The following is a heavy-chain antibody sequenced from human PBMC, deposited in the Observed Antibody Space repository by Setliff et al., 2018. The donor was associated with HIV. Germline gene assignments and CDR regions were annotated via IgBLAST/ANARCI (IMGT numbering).Heavy chain of an antibody. CDR3: IIAYSSGWLAPMGFDS. CDR1: AGSIRSSTYY. D-gene: IGHD6-19*01. Sequence: PSETLSLTCTVSAGSIRSSTYYWAWIRQPPGKGLEWIGTIYYSGSTYYSPSLKSRATISVDTSKNQFSLKLSSVTAADTAVYYCIIAYSSGWLAPMGFDSWGQGTLVTVSS. J-gene: IGHJ4*02. CDR2: IYYSGST. V-gene: IGHV4-39*01.